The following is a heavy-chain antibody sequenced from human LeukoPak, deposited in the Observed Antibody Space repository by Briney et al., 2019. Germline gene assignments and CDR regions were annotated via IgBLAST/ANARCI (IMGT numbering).Heavy chain of an antibody. CDR2: INPSGGST. J-gene: IGHJ4*02. V-gene: IGHV1-46*01. CDR1: GYIFTSYY. Sequence: GASVKVSCKAPGYIFTSYYMHWVRQAPGQGLEWMGIINPSGGSTSYARKFQGRVTVTRDTSTSTVYMELSSLRSEDTAVYYCARAPPVIAVAGKGHMGYDYWGQGTLVTVSS. D-gene: IGHD6-19*01. CDR3: ARAPPVIAVAGKGHMGYDY.